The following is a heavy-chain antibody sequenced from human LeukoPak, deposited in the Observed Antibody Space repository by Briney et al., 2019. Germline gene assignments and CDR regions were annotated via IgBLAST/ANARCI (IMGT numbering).Heavy chain of an antibody. D-gene: IGHD5-12*01. V-gene: IGHV3-66*01. Sequence: GGSLRLSCAASGFTVSSNYMSWVRQAPGKGLEWVSVIYSDGSTYYADSVKGRFTISRDNSKNTLYLQMNSLRAEDTAVYYCARSRRRDGYNHWGQGTLVTVSS. J-gene: IGHJ4*02. CDR3: ARSRRRDGYNH. CDR2: IYSDGST. CDR1: GFTVSSNY.